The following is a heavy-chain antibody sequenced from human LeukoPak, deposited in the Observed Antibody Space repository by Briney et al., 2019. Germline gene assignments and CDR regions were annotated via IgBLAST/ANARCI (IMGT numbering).Heavy chain of an antibody. Sequence: KPSETLSLTCAVYGGSFSGYYWSWIRQPPGKGLEWIGEINHSGSTNYNPSLKSRVTTSVDTSKNQFSLKLSSVTAADTAVYYCARGNPSYYYDSSGYYLWGQGTLVTVSS. J-gene: IGHJ5*02. CDR2: INHSGST. V-gene: IGHV4-34*01. CDR3: ARGNPSYYYDSSGYYL. CDR1: GGSFSGYY. D-gene: IGHD3-22*01.